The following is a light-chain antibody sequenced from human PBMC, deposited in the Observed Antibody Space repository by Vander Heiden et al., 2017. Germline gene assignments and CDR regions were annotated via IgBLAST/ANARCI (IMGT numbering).Light chain of an antibody. Sequence: QTVATTPPCASGTPGPRATIACSGSSSNIGSNTVNWYQHLPGSAPQLLIYSNNQRPSGVPDRFSGSKSGTSGSLAISGLRSEDEADYFCATWDDSLNGPVFGGGTKLTIL. V-gene: IGLV1-44*01. CDR2: SNN. CDR3: ATWDDSLNGPV. CDR1: SSNIGSNT. J-gene: IGLJ2*01.